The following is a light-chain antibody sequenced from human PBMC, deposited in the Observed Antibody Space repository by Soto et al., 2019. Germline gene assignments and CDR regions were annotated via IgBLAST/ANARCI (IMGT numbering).Light chain of an antibody. J-gene: IGKJ1*01. Sequence: DIQMTQSPSSLSASVGDRVTITCRTSQSISTSLTWYQQKPGKAPKVLIYGASSVHSGVPSRFSGDGSGTDFTLTISSLQPEDFAIYYCQESLSFLWGTFGPGTKLEIK. CDR3: QESLSFLWGT. V-gene: IGKV1-39*01. CDR1: QSISTS. CDR2: GAS.